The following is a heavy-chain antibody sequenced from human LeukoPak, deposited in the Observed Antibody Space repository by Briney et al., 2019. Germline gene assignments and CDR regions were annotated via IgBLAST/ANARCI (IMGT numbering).Heavy chain of an antibody. CDR1: GFTFSDYY. V-gene: IGHV3-11*05. J-gene: IGHJ4*02. Sequence: PGGSLRLSCAASGFTFSDYYMSWIRQAPGKGLEWVSYISSSSSYTNYADSVKGRFTISRDNAKNSVYLQMNSLRADDTAVYYCARDPPTAVNLDYWGQGTLVTVSS. D-gene: IGHD4-23*01. CDR3: ARDPPTAVNLDY. CDR2: ISSSSSYT.